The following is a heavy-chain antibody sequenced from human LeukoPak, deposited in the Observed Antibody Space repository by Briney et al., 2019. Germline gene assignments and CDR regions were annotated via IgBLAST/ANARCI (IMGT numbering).Heavy chain of an antibody. CDR1: GFIFSSYW. V-gene: IGHV3-74*01. CDR2: IHSDGSDT. D-gene: IGHD6-19*01. Sequence: PGGSLRLSCAASGFIFSSYWMHWVRQAPGKGLVWVSRIHSDGSDTTYADSVKGRFTISRDNAKNTLYLQMNSLRAEDTAVYYCAREGNSGWRDDGFDTWGQGTMVTVSS. J-gene: IGHJ3*02. CDR3: AREGNSGWRDDGFDT.